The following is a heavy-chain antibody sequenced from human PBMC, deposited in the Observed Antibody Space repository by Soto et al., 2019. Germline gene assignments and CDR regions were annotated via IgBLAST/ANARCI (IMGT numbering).Heavy chain of an antibody. D-gene: IGHD1-26*01. V-gene: IGHV4-39*01. CDR1: GDSVSTNSYS. J-gene: IGHJ5*02. CDR3: ATQEVGGSYVYTFDP. CDR2: IYSSENT. Sequence: PETLSLTCTISGDSVSTNSYSWGWIRQSPGKGLEWIGTIYSSENTYYNPSLLSRVTISVDTSKNEFSLRLSSVTAADTAVYYCATQEVGGSYVYTFDPWGQGTLVTVSS.